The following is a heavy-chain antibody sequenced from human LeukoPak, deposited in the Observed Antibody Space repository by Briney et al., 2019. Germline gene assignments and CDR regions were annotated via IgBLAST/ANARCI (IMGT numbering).Heavy chain of an antibody. J-gene: IGHJ4*02. CDR1: GFTFSSYG. Sequence: GGSLRLSCAASGFTFSSYGMHWVRQAPGKGLGWVAFIRYDGSNKYYADSVKGRFTISRDNSKNTLYLQMNSLRAEDTAVYYCAKDRLIVGATTGFDYWGQGALVTVSS. CDR3: AKDRLIVGATTGFDY. D-gene: IGHD1-26*01. V-gene: IGHV3-30*02. CDR2: IRYDGSNK.